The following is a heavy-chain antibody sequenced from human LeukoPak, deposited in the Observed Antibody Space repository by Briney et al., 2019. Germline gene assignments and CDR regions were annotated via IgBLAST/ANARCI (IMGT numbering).Heavy chain of an antibody. CDR3: AREMPEMATISGNFDY. J-gene: IGHJ4*02. CDR2: INWYVGST. D-gene: IGHD5-24*01. Sequence: PGGSMRLSCAASGFTFDVYGMSWVRQAPGKWLEWVSGINWYVGSTGYADSVKGRFAISRDNAKNSLYLQMNSLRAEDTALYYCAREMPEMATISGNFDYWGQGTLVTVSS. V-gene: IGHV3-20*04. CDR1: GFTFDVYG.